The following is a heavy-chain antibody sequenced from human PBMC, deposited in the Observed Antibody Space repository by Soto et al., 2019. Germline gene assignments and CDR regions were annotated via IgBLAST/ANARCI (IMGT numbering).Heavy chain of an antibody. Sequence: EVQLVESGGGLVKPGGSLRLSCAGSGFILSNYTMNWVRQAPGKGLEWVSSISGSSTYIYYADSVKGRFTISRDNSKNTLYLQMNSLRAEDTAVYYCAKDTTSWYYYYGMDVWGQGTTVTVSS. CDR3: AKDTTSWYYYYGMDV. V-gene: IGHV3-21*01. CDR1: GFILSNYT. J-gene: IGHJ6*02. D-gene: IGHD1-26*01. CDR2: ISGSSTYI.